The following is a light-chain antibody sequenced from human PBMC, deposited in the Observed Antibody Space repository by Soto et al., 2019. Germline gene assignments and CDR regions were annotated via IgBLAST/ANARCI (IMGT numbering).Light chain of an antibody. J-gene: IGKJ4*01. V-gene: IGKV3-15*01. CDR1: QSVSGN. CDR3: QQYHNWPPGLT. Sequence: EVVMTHSPATLSVSPGERVTLSCTASQSVSGNLAWYQQKPGQAPRLLIHGASTRATDIPARFSGSGSGTEFTLTITSLQSEDFAVYYCQQYHNWPPGLTLGGGTKVDIK. CDR2: GAS.